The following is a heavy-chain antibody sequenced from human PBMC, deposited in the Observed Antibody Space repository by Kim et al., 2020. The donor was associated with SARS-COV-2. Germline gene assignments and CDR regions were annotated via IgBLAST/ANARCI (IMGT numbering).Heavy chain of an antibody. CDR3: ASGQYYDFWSGYYGDYYYYGMDV. V-gene: IGHV1-18*04. D-gene: IGHD3-3*01. J-gene: IGHJ6*02. CDR2: ISAYNGNT. Sequence: ASVKVSCKASGYTFTSYGISWVRQAPGQGLERMGWISAYNGNTNYAQKLQGRVTMTTDTSTSTAYMELRSLRSDDTAVYYCASGQYYDFWSGYYGDYYYYGMDVWGQGTTVTVSS. CDR1: GYTFTSYG.